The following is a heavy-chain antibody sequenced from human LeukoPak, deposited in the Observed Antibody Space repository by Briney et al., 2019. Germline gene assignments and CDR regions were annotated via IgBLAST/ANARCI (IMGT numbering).Heavy chain of an antibody. CDR1: GGTFISYA. CDR3: ARESDYGGNWGFDY. V-gene: IGHV1-69*13. J-gene: IGHJ4*02. D-gene: IGHD4-23*01. CDR2: IIPIFGTA. Sequence: ASVKVSCKASGGTFISYAISWVRQAPGQGLEWMGGIIPIFGTANYAQKFQGRVTITADESTSTAYMELSSLRSEDTAVYYCARESDYGGNWGFDYWGQGTLVTVSS.